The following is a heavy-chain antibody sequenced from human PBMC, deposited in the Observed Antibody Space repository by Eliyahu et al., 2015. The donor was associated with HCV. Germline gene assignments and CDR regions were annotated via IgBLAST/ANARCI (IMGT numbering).Heavy chain of an antibody. CDR3: AKDSKDPFGVVLLSWGAIDY. CDR1: GFTFSSYA. V-gene: IGHV3-23*01. J-gene: IGHJ4*02. CDR2: ISGSGGST. Sequence: EVQLLESGGGLVQPGGSLRLSCAASGFTFSSYAMSWVRQAPGKGLEWVSGISGSGGSTYYADSVKGRFTISRDNSKNTLYLQMNSLRAEDTAVYYCAKDSKDPFGVVLLSWGAIDYWGQGTLVTVSS. D-gene: IGHD3-3*01.